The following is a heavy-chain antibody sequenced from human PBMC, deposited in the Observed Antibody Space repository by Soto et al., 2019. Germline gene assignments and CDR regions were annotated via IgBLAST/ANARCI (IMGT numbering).Heavy chain of an antibody. CDR1: GYTFTSYG. J-gene: IGHJ6*02. Sequence: ASVKVSCKASGYTFTSYGISWVRQAPGQGLEWMGWISAINGTTNYAQKLQGRVTMTADESTSTAYMELRSLGSDDTAVYYCSSAYYEILTGSGYYYGMDVWGQGTTVTVSS. CDR2: ISAINGTT. V-gene: IGHV1-18*01. D-gene: IGHD3-9*01. CDR3: SSAYYEILTGSGYYYGMDV.